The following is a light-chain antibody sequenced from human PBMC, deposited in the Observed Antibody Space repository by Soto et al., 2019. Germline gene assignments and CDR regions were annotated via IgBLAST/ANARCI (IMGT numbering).Light chain of an antibody. J-gene: IGLJ2*01. V-gene: IGLV2-14*01. CDR2: DVS. CDR1: SSDVGGYNY. Sequence: QSALTQPASVSGSPGQSITISCTGTSSDVGGYNYVSWYQQHPGKAPKLMIYDVSNRPSGVSNRFSGSKSGNTASLTISGLLAEDEADYYCSSYTTSSTLEVVFGGGTKLTVL. CDR3: SSYTTSSTLEVV.